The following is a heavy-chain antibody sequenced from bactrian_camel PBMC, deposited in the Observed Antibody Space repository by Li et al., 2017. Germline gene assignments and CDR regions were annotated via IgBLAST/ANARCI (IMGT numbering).Heavy chain of an antibody. CDR3: AAGRGCPRSVVTRWALAPMHYNY. CDR2: INSDGGST. V-gene: IGHV3S40*01. CDR1: GFTFSKYA. J-gene: IGHJ4*01. D-gene: IGHD2*01. Sequence: VQLVESGGGLVQPGGSLRLSCAASGFTFSKYAIAWVRQAPGKGLEWVSAINSDGGSTYYADTVKGRFTISRDNAKNTVYLQMKSLRPEDTAMYYCAAGRGCPRSVVTRWALAPMHYNYWGQGTQVTVS.